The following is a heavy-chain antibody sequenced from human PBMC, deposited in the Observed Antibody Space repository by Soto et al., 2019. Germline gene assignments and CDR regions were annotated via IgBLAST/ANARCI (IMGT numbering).Heavy chain of an antibody. CDR1: GYTFTGYY. D-gene: IGHD5-12*01. J-gene: IGHJ4*02. CDR3: ARGEMATLLDY. V-gene: IGHV1-2*04. CDR2: INPNSGGT. Sequence: QVQLVQSGAEVKKPGASVKVSCKASGYTFTGYYIPWVRQAPGQGLEWMGWINPNSGGTNSAQKFQGWVTMTRDTSISTAYMELSRMRSDDTAVYYCARGEMATLLDYWGQGTLVTVSS.